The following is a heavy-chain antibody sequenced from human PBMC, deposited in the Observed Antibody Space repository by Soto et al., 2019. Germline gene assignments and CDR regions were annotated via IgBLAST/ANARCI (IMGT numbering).Heavy chain of an antibody. CDR2: INAGNGNT. D-gene: IGHD5-12*01. Sequence: ASVKVSCKASGYTFTSYAMHWVRQAPGQRLEWMGWINAGNGNTKYSQKFQGRVTITRDTSASTAYMELRSLRSDDTAVYYCARSEMATTPPGYWGQGTLVTVSS. CDR3: ARSEMATTPPGY. CDR1: GYTFTSYA. J-gene: IGHJ4*02. V-gene: IGHV1-3*01.